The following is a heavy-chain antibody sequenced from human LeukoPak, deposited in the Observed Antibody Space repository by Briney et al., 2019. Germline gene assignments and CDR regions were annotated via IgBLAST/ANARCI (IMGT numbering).Heavy chain of an antibody. V-gene: IGHV3-23*01. CDR2: ISGSGGST. CDR1: GFPLSSYA. D-gene: IGHD5-12*01. J-gene: IGHJ4*02. Sequence: PGGSLRLFCAASGFPLSSYAMSWVRQAPGMALEWVSAISGSGGSTYYADSVKGRFTISRDNSKNTLYLQMNSLRAEDTAVYYCAKRPPYSGYEAHFDYWGQGTLVTVSS. CDR3: AKRPPYSGYEAHFDY.